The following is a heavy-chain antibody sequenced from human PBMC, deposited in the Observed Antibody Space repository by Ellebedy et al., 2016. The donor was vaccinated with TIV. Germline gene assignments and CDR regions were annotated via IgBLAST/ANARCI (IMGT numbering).Heavy chain of an antibody. D-gene: IGHD6-19*01. CDR3: ASTSLTVADLFDF. CDR1: GGSITTYY. CDR2: VYYSGST. Sequence: SETLSLTXTVSGGSITTYYWSWLRRPPGKALEWIGFVYYSGSTSYNPSFESRVTISVDTSKNLFSLNLNSVTAADTAVYFCASTSLTVADLFDFWGQGTMVTVSS. V-gene: IGHV4-59*01. J-gene: IGHJ3*01.